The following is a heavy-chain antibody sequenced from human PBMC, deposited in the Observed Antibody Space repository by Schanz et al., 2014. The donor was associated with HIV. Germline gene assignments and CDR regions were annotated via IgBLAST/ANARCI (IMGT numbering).Heavy chain of an antibody. V-gene: IGHV3-23*04. D-gene: IGHD3-10*01. CDR1: GFPFAAYA. Sequence: EVLLVESGGGFVQPGGSLRLSCATSGFPFAAYAMSWVRQTPGKGLEWVSAISTGGERTFYADSVKGRFTISRDNSKNTLYLQMNSLRAEDTAIYHCGTYNYGSGHDYWGQGTLVTVSS. CDR3: GTYNYGSGHDY. CDR2: ISTGGERT. J-gene: IGHJ4*02.